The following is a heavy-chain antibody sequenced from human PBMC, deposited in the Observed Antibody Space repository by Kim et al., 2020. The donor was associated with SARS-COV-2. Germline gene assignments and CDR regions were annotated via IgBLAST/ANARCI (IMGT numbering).Heavy chain of an antibody. V-gene: IGHV3-21*01. J-gene: IGHJ6*02. Sequence: GGSLRLSCAGSGFNFRSYNMNWVRQAPGKGLEWVSSITRDSFSTYYADSVQGRFIISRDNAENSLFLQMNSLRADDAAVYYCARDKFPCTGGACHVPGLFGLDVRGQGTAVIVSS. CDR2: ITRDSFST. D-gene: IGHD2-8*02. CDR3: ARDKFPCTGGACHVPGLFGLDV. CDR1: GFNFRSYN.